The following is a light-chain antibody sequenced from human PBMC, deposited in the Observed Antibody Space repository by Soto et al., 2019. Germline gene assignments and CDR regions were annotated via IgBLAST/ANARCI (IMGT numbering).Light chain of an antibody. J-gene: IGLJ1*01. CDR1: SSDVGSYNF. Sequence: QSVLTQPASVSGSPGQSITMSCTGTSSDVGSYNFVSWYQQLPGKAPKLMIYEVSNRPSGVSNRFSGSKSGNTASLTISGLQAEDEADYYCSSYTTSSNYVFGSGTKVTVL. CDR3: SSYTTSSNYV. V-gene: IGLV2-14*01. CDR2: EVS.